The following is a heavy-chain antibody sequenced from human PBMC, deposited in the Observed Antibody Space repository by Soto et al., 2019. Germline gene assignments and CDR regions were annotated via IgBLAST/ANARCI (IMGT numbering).Heavy chain of an antibody. CDR1: GDSLSSSV. CDR2: IIPLFGTT. V-gene: IGHV1-69*01. J-gene: IGHJ6*02. Sequence: QLQLVQSGAEVKKPGSSVKVSCKASGDSLSSSVISWVRQAPGQGLEWMGGIIPLFGTTNYAQKFQGRVTITADESTNTAYMELSSLRSDDTAVYYCARDGGLGSSGWGKFYYYGMDVWGQGTTVIVSS. CDR3: ARDGGLGSSGWGKFYYYGMDV. D-gene: IGHD6-19*01.